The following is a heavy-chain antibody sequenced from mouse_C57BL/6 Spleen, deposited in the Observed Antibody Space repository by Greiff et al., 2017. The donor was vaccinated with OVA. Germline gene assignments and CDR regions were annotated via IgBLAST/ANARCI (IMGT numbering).Heavy chain of an antibody. J-gene: IGHJ3*01. V-gene: IGHV1-55*01. CDR3: AREGDGHQRFAY. CDR1: GYTFTSYW. D-gene: IGHD2-3*01. CDR2: IYPGSGST. Sequence: QVQLQQPGAELVKPGASVKMSCKASGYTFTSYWITWVKQRPGQGLEWIGDIYPGSGSTNYNEKFKSKATLTVDTSSSTAYMQLSSLTSEDSAVYYCAREGDGHQRFAYWGQGTLVTVSA.